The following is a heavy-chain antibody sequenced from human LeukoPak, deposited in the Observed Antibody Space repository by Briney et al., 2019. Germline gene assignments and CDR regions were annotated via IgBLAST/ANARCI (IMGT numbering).Heavy chain of an antibody. V-gene: IGHV3-9*01. CDR3: VRRTTNWAFDI. CDR2: ISWNGDAF. Sequence: PGGSLRLSCAASGFNFNNYAMHWVRQTPGKGLQWVSGISWNGDAFIYADSLKGRSTISRDDAKNSLFLRMNSLRVEDTAFYYCVRRTTNWAFDIWGQGTLVTVSS. CDR1: GFNFNNYA. D-gene: IGHD1-1*01. J-gene: IGHJ3*02.